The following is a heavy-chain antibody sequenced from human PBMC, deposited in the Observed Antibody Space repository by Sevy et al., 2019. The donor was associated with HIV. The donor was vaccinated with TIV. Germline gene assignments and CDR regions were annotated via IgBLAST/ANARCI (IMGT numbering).Heavy chain of an antibody. V-gene: IGHV3-64D*06. Sequence: GGSLRLSCSASGFTFSSYAMHWVRQAPGKGLEYVSAISSNGGSTYYADSVKGRFTISRDNSKNTLYLQMSSLRAEDTAVYYCVKDGSIPDYDILTGYPSGYNWFDPGAREPWSPSPQ. CDR2: ISSNGGST. J-gene: IGHJ5*02. CDR3: VKDGSIPDYDILTGYPSGYNWFDP. D-gene: IGHD3-9*01. CDR1: GFTFSSYA.